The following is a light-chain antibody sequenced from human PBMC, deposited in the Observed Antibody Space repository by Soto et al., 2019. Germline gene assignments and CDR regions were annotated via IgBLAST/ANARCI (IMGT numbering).Light chain of an antibody. CDR2: EVS. CDR1: SSDVGSYNL. V-gene: IGLV2-23*02. Sequence: QSVLTQPASVSGSPGQSITISCTGTSSDVGSYNLVSWYQQHPGKAPKLMIYEVSKRPSGVSNRFSGSKSGNTASLTISGLQAEEEAYYYCCQYAGSRDVFGTGTKVTV. J-gene: IGLJ1*01. CDR3: CQYAGSRDV.